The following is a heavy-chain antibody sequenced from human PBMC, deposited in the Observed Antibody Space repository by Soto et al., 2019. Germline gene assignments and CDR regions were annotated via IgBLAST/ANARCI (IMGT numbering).Heavy chain of an antibody. Sequence: GGSLRLSCAASGFTFSSYAMHWVRQAPGKGLEWVAVISYDGSNKYYADSVKGRFTISRDNSKNTLYLQMNSLRAEDTAVYYCARGGPYDILTGWRESTTSAVDYWGQGTLVTVSS. CDR3: ARGGPYDILTGWRESTTSAVDY. CDR1: GFTFSSYA. CDR2: ISYDGSNK. D-gene: IGHD3-9*01. J-gene: IGHJ4*02. V-gene: IGHV3-30-3*01.